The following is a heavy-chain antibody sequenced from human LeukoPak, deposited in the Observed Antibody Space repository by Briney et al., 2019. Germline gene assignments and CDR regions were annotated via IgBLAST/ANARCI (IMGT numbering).Heavy chain of an antibody. CDR1: GGSISSSSYY. J-gene: IGHJ4*02. Sequence: KSSETLSPTCSVSGGSISSSSYYWGWIRQPPGKGLEWIGSIYYSGSTYYNPSLKSRVTISVDTSKNQFSLKLSSVTAEDTAVYYCARLRDSSGYLYYFDYWGQGTLVTVSS. CDR2: IYYSGST. D-gene: IGHD3-22*01. CDR3: ARLRDSSGYLYYFDY. V-gene: IGHV4-39*01.